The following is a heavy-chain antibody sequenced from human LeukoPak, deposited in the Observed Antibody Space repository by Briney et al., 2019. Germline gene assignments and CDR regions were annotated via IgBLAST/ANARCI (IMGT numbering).Heavy chain of an antibody. D-gene: IGHD6-13*01. CDR3: ASLIAAGYFDH. CDR1: GGSISSSSYS. V-gene: IGHV4-39*01. CDR2: IYHSGGT. Sequence: PLETLSLTCTVSGGSISSSSYSWGWIRPPPGKGLEWIGVIYHSGGTYYNPSLKSRLTMSVDTSKNQFSLKLSSVTATDTAVYYCASLIAAGYFDHWGQGTLVTVSS. J-gene: IGHJ4*02.